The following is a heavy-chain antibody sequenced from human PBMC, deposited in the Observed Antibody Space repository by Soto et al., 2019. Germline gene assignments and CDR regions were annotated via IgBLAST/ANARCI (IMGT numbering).Heavy chain of an antibody. CDR1: GFTFDDYA. J-gene: IGHJ4*02. Sequence: GGSLRLSCAASGFTFDDYAMHWVRQAPGKGLEWVSGISWNSGSIGYADSVKGRFTISRDNAKNSLYLQMNSLRAEDTALYYCAKDISGGSSSNLDYWGQGTLVTVSS. V-gene: IGHV3-9*01. CDR3: AKDISGGSSSNLDY. CDR2: ISWNSGSI. D-gene: IGHD6-6*01.